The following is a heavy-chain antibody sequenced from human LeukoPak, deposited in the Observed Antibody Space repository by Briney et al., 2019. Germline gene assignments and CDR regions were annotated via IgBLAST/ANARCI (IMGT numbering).Heavy chain of an antibody. V-gene: IGHV3-7*01. D-gene: IGHD1-26*01. Sequence: GGSLRLSCAASKFTFSSYWMSWVREAPGKGLEWVANIKQDGSVQFYMDSLKGRFSVSRDNAKNSLYLQMNGLRVEDTAVYYCAKNKWERSGAFDIWGQGTMVTVSS. CDR2: IKQDGSVQ. CDR3: AKNKWERSGAFDI. J-gene: IGHJ3*02. CDR1: KFTFSSYW.